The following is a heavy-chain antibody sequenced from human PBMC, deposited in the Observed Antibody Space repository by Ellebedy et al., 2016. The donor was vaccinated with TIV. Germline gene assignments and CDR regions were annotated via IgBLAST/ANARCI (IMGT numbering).Heavy chain of an antibody. Sequence: GESLKISCAASGFTFSDYAMHWVRQAPGKGLEWVAVIWYDGSYKKYADSLKGRFTTYRDNSKNTLYVQMDSLRGEDTAVYYCAREDVTTSFGGFDIWGQGTMVTVSS. CDR1: GFTFSDYA. D-gene: IGHD4-17*01. CDR2: IWYDGSYK. J-gene: IGHJ3*02. CDR3: AREDVTTSFGGFDI. V-gene: IGHV3-33*01.